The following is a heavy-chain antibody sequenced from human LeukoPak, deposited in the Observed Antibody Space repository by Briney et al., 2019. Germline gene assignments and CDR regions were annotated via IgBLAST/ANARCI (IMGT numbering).Heavy chain of an antibody. CDR1: GYTFTSHG. V-gene: IGHV1-18*01. J-gene: IGHJ5*02. CDR3: ARDAEYSSSFGKGWFDP. Sequence: ASVKVSCKASGYTFTSHGISWVRQAPGQGLEWMGWISAYNGNTNYAQKLQGRVTMATDTSTSTAYMELRSLRSDDTAVYYCARDAEYSSSFGKGWFDPWGQGTLVTVSS. D-gene: IGHD6-6*01. CDR2: ISAYNGNT.